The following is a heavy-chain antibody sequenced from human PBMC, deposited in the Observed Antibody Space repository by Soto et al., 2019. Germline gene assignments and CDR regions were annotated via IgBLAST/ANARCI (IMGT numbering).Heavy chain of an antibody. Sequence: GASVKVSCKASGYTFTSYGISWVRQAPGQGLEWMGWISAYNGNTNYAQKLQGRVTMTTDTSTSTAYMELRSLRSDDTAVYYCARSPPPYYDSSGHATPGREPFDYWGQGTLVTVSS. J-gene: IGHJ4*02. V-gene: IGHV1-18*01. CDR2: ISAYNGNT. D-gene: IGHD3-22*01. CDR1: GYTFTSYG. CDR3: ARSPPPYYDSSGHATPGREPFDY.